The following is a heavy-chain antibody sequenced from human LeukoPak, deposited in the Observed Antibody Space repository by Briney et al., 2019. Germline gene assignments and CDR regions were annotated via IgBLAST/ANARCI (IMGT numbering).Heavy chain of an antibody. Sequence: GGSLRLSCVASGFIFSNYGMHWVRQAPGTGLVWVSVINSDGSTTRYADSVRGRFTISRDNAKNTLYLQMNSLRAEDTAVYYCANTYGSWGNFDTWGQGTLVTVSS. CDR3: ANTYGSWGNFDT. CDR2: INSDGSTT. V-gene: IGHV3-74*01. J-gene: IGHJ4*02. CDR1: GFIFSNYG. D-gene: IGHD3-10*01.